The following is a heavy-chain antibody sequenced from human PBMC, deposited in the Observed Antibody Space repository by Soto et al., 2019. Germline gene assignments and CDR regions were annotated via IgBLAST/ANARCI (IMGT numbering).Heavy chain of an antibody. D-gene: IGHD1-26*01. Sequence: PGGSLRLSCAASGFTVSSNYMSWVRQAPGKGLEWVSVIYSGGSTYYADSVKGRFTISRDNSKNTLYLQMNSLRAEDTAVYYCARDQRDVGGYNWFDPWGQGTLVTVSS. CDR3: ARDQRDVGGYNWFDP. CDR1: GFTVSSNY. V-gene: IGHV3-53*01. CDR2: IYSGGST. J-gene: IGHJ5*02.